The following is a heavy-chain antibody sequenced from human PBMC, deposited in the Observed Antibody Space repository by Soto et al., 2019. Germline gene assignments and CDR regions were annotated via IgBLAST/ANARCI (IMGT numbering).Heavy chain of an antibody. V-gene: IGHV2-5*02. CDR2: IYWDDDK. CDR3: AHWTTVTTGDAFDI. Sequence: QITLKESGPTLVKPTQTLTLTCTYSGFSLSTSGVGVGWIRQPPGKALEWLALIYWDDDKRYSPALKSRLTIHKDTSKNQVVLTMTNMDPVDTATYYCAHWTTVTTGDAFDIWGHGTMVTVSS. CDR1: GFSLSTSGVG. J-gene: IGHJ3*02. D-gene: IGHD4-17*01.